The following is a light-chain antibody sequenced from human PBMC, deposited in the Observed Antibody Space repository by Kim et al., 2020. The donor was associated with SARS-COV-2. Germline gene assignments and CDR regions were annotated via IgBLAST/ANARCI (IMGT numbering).Light chain of an antibody. CDR2: HSD. V-gene: IGLV3-1*01. J-gene: IGLJ3*02. CDR1: KWGDKY. Sequence: VPAEQTAITPSSDDKWGDKYACWYQQTPRPSPVLVIHHSDKRPPGPAGLFSASTCGNAATLTISGTQAIDEADYYCESCDTNPLLFGGGTKVTVL. CDR3: ESCDTNPLL.